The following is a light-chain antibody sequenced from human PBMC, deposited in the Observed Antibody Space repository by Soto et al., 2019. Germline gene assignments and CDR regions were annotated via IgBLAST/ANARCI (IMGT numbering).Light chain of an antibody. J-gene: IGKJ1*01. CDR1: QCMSNY. CDR3: QKYNSAPQT. V-gene: IGKV1-27*01. CDR2: AAS. Sequence: DIQMTQCPSSLAASVGARATITCRASQCMSNYLAWYHQKPVIVPKLLTDAASTFQSGVPSLFSGSGSGTDFTLTISSLQPEDVATYYCQKYNSAPQTFGQGTKVDIK.